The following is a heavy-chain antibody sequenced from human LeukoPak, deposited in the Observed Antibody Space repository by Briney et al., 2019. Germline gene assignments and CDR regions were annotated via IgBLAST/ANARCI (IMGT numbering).Heavy chain of an antibody. Sequence: ASVKVSCKASGYTFTRYGMSWVRQAPGQGLEWMGWISGSNGNTNYAQKLQGRVTMTTDTSTSTAYMELRSLRSDDTAVYYCARGLKYYYGSGSSTNWFDPWGQGTLVTVSS. CDR3: ARGLKYYYGSGSSTNWFDP. CDR1: GYTFTRYG. J-gene: IGHJ5*02. V-gene: IGHV1-18*01. D-gene: IGHD3-10*01. CDR2: ISGSNGNT.